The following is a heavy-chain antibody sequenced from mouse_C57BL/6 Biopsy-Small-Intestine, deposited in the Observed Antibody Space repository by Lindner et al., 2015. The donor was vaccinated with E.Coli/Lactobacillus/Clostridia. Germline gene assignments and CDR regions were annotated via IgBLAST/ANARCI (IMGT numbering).Heavy chain of an antibody. J-gene: IGHJ2*01. V-gene: IGHV5-4*01. CDR2: ISDGGSYT. Sequence: VQLQESGGGLVKPGGSLKLSCAASGFTFSSYAMSWVRQTPEKRLEWVATISDGGSYTYYPDNVKGRFTISRDNAKNNLYLQMSHLKSEDTAMYYCARDLLDSSGYWGQGTTLTVSS. D-gene: IGHD3-2*02. CDR1: GFTFSSYA. CDR3: ARDLLDSSGY.